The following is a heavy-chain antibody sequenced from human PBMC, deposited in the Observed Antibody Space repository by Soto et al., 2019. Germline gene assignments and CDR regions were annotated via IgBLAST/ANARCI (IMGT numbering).Heavy chain of an antibody. J-gene: IGHJ1*01. V-gene: IGHV3-74*01. D-gene: IGHD2-8*01. CDR3: AIQYCTNDGCLEAAVTVGGALED. Sequence: EVQLVESGGGLVQPGKARRLSCAAAGFTFSKYWMHWVRQAPGKGPVWVSYISGDGTTTDYADSVKGRFTISRDNAKNTLDLQMYSLRVEGTAVYYSAIQYCTNDGCLEAAVTVGGALEDWGQGAQVTFPS. CDR1: GFTFSKYW. CDR2: ISGDGTTT.